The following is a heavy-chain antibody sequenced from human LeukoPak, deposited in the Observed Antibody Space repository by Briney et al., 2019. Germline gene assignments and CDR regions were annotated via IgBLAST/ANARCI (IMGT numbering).Heavy chain of an antibody. D-gene: IGHD6-13*01. Sequence: ASVKVSCKTSGFTFTTYTMHWVRQAPGQRLEWMGWINAANGNTQYSQKFQGRVTITRDTSASTAYMELSSLRSEDTAVYYCAREFVGGPAAGVYYYYYGMDVWGQGTTVTVSS. CDR1: GFTFTTYT. J-gene: IGHJ6*02. CDR3: AREFVGGPAAGVYYYYYGMDV. CDR2: INAANGNT. V-gene: IGHV1-3*01.